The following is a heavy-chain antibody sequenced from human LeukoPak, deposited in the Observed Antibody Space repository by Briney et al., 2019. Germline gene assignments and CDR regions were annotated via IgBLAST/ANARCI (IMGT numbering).Heavy chain of an antibody. V-gene: IGHV4-38-2*02. CDR1: DYSLSIGYY. Sequence: SETLSLTCTVSDYSLSIGYYWAWIRQSPGKGLEWIGSIYHSETTYYNPSLKSRVTISGDTSKNQFSLKLSSVPAADTAVYYCATLGATTRGKYWGQGTLVPVSS. D-gene: IGHD1-26*01. J-gene: IGHJ4*02. CDR2: IYHSETT. CDR3: ATLGATTRGKY.